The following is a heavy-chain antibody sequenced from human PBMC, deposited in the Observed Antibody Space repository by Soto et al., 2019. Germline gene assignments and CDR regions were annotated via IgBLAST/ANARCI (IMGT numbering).Heavy chain of an antibody. J-gene: IGHJ4*02. CDR1: GYSFASYW. CDR2: IDPSDSYT. V-gene: IGHV5-10-1*01. D-gene: IGHD1-7*01. Sequence: PGESLKISCQASGYSFASYWIIWVRQMPGKGLEWMGRIDPSDSYTNYSPSFQGHVTISADKSISTAYLQWTSLKASDTAMYYCASFISGTKYYFDYWGQGTPVTVSS. CDR3: ASFISGTKYYFDY.